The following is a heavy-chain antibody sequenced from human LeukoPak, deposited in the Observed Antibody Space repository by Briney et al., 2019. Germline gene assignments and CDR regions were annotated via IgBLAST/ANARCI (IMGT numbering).Heavy chain of an antibody. CDR1: GFTFSSYG. CDR3: AKDSYYGSVPSGMDV. D-gene: IGHD3-10*01. V-gene: IGHV3-30*18. J-gene: IGHJ6*04. Sequence: GGSLRLSGAAAGFTFSSYGMQWLRQAANRVLEGVAVISYDGSNKYYADSVKGRFTIPRDNSKNTLYLQMNSLRAEDTAVYYCAKDSYYGSVPSGMDVRGKGTTVTVSS. CDR2: ISYDGSNK.